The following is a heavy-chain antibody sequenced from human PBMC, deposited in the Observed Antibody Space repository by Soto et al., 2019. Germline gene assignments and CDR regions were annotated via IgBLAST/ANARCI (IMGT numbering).Heavy chain of an antibody. J-gene: IGHJ6*02. CDR3: ARGRGEYCSAGSCYANYYYNGMDV. V-gene: IGHV1-18*01. CDR2: ISAYNGHT. D-gene: IGHD2-15*01. Sequence: QVQLVQSGAEVKKPGASVKVSCKASGYTFTSYGISWVRQAPGQGLEWMGWISAYNGHTNYAQKFQGRVSMITDTSTSTAYMELRRLRSDDTAVFYCARGRGEYCSAGSCYANYYYNGMDVWGQGTTVTVSS. CDR1: GYTFTSYG.